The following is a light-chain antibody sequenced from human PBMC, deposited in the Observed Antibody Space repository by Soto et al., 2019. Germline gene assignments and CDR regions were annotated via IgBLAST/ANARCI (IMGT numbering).Light chain of an antibody. CDR2: GAS. V-gene: IGKV3-20*01. CDR1: QSISSSH. J-gene: IGKJ1*01. Sequence: EIVLTQSPGTLSLSPGERATLSCRASQSISSSHLAWYQQNPGQAPRLLIYGASTRATGIPGRFSGSGPETDFTLTISRLEPEDFAVYYCQQFDTSPWTFGQGTKVEIK. CDR3: QQFDTSPWT.